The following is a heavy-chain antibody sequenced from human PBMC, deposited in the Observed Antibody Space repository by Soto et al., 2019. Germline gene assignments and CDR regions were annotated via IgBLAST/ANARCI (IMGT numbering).Heavy chain of an antibody. J-gene: IGHJ4*02. Sequence: QVPLVQSGAKVKKPGASVKVSCKASGYTFTSYGISWVRQAPGQGLEWMGWISAYNGNTNYAQKLQGRVTMTTDTSTSTAYMELRSLRSDDTAVYYCARVPPRLIAVAVSDYWGQGTLVTVSS. V-gene: IGHV1-18*01. CDR1: GYTFTSYG. CDR2: ISAYNGNT. CDR3: ARVPPRLIAVAVSDY. D-gene: IGHD6-19*01.